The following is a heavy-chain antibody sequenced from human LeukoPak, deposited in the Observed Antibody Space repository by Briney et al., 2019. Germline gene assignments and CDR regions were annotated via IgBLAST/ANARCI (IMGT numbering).Heavy chain of an antibody. CDR3: ARDQSNDY. V-gene: IGHV3-7*05. Sequence: GGSLRLSCAASGFTFSRYWLSWVRQAPGKGLEWVANIKQDGSEKYYVDSVKGRFTISRDNAKNSLYLQMNSLRAEDTAAYYCARDQSNDYWGQGTLVTVSS. J-gene: IGHJ4*02. CDR1: GFTFSRYW. CDR2: IKQDGSEK.